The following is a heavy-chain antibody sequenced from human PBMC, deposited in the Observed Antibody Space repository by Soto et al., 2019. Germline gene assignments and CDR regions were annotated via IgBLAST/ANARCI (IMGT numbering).Heavy chain of an antibody. CDR1: GFTFSSYS. CDR2: ISSSSSTI. J-gene: IGHJ3*02. V-gene: IGHV3-48*01. Sequence: EVQLVESGGGLVQPGGSLRLSCAASGFTFSSYSMNWVRQAPGKGLEWVSYISSSSSTIYYADSVKGRFTISRDNAKNSRYLQMNSLRAEDTAVYYCARDGGDSSSWYFAFDIWGQGTMVTVSS. CDR3: ARDGGDSSSWYFAFDI. D-gene: IGHD6-13*01.